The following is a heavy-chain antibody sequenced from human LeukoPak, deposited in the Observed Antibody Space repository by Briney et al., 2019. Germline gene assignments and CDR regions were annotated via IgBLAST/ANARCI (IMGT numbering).Heavy chain of an antibody. Sequence: SETLSLTCTVSGGSISSSSYYWGWIRQPPGKGLEWNGSIYYSGSTYYNPSLKSRVTISVDTSKNQFSLKLSSVTAADTAVYYCARTSYGLDRWGQGTLVTASS. J-gene: IGHJ4*02. D-gene: IGHD2/OR15-2a*01. CDR3: ARTSYGLDR. CDR1: GGSISSSSYY. CDR2: IYYSGST. V-gene: IGHV4-39*01.